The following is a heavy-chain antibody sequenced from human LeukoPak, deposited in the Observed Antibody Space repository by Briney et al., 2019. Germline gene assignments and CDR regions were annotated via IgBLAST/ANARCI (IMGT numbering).Heavy chain of an antibody. D-gene: IGHD4-17*01. CDR3: ARWTTVIFLDY. V-gene: IGHV1-18*01. CDR2: ISAYNGNT. Sequence: ASVKVSCKASGYTFTSYGISWVRQAPGQGLEWMGWISAYNGNTNHAQKLQGRVTMTTDTSTSTAYMELRSLRSNDTAVYYCARWTTVIFLDYWGQGTLVTVSS. CDR1: GYTFTSYG. J-gene: IGHJ4*02.